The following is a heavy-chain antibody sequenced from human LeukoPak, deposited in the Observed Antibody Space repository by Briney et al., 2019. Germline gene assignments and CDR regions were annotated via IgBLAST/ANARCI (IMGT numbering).Heavy chain of an antibody. CDR1: GCTFDDYD. CDR3: AKGGGGGKFYFDY. CDR2: ISWNSGAI. D-gene: IGHD3-16*01. V-gene: IGHV3-9*03. Sequence: GRSLRLSCAASGCTFDDYDMHWVRHTPGKGLEWVSGISWNSGAIGYADSVKGRFTISRDNAKNSPYLQMNSLRPEDMALYYGAKGGGGGKFYFDYWGQGTLVSVSS. J-gene: IGHJ4*02.